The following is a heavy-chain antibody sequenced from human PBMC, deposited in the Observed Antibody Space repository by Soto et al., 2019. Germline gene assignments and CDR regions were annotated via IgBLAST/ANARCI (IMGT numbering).Heavy chain of an antibody. D-gene: IGHD1-26*01. CDR2: IDWGDDK. Sequence: SGPTLVNPTQTLTLTCTFSGFSLSTSGMRVSWIRQPPGKALEWLARIDWGDDKFYSTSLKTRLTISKDTSKNQVVLTMTNMDPVDTATYYCARIHRATGAFDIWGQGTMVTVS. V-gene: IGHV2-70*04. CDR1: GFSLSTSGMR. J-gene: IGHJ3*02. CDR3: ARIHRATGAFDI.